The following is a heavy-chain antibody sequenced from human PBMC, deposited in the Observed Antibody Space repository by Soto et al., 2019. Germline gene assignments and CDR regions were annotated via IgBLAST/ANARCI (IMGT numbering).Heavy chain of an antibody. Sequence: GGSRRLSCAASGFTFSDYYMSWIRQAPGKGLEWVSYISSSGSTIYYADSVEGRFTISRDNAKNSLYLQMNSLRAEDTAVYYCARFGGYCSGGSCFNNWFDPWGQGTLVTVSS. CDR3: ARFGGYCSGGSCFNNWFDP. D-gene: IGHD2-15*01. CDR2: ISSSGSTI. V-gene: IGHV3-11*01. J-gene: IGHJ5*02. CDR1: GFTFSDYY.